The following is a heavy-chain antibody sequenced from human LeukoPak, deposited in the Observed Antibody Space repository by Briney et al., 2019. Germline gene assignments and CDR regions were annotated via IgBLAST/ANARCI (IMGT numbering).Heavy chain of an antibody. Sequence: GGSLRLSCAASGFTFSDYYMSWIRQAPGKGLEWVSYIISSSSYTNYADSVKGRFTISRENAKNSLYLQMSSLRAEETAVYYCARSYSGYDWPATFDYWGQGTLVTVSS. D-gene: IGHD5-12*01. CDR1: GFTFSDYY. V-gene: IGHV3-11*06. CDR2: IISSSSYT. J-gene: IGHJ4*02. CDR3: ARSYSGYDWPATFDY.